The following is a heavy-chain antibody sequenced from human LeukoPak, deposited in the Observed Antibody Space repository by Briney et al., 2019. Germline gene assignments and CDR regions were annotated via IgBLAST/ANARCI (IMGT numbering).Heavy chain of an antibody. CDR3: ARGANYGGNKVDDAFDI. V-gene: IGHV1-8*03. CDR1: GYTFTSYD. J-gene: IGHJ3*02. D-gene: IGHD4-23*01. CDR2: MNPNSGNT. Sequence: EASVKVSCKASGYTFTSYDINWVRQATGQGLEWMGWMNPNSGNTGYAQKFQGRVTITRNTSISTAYMELSSLRSDDTAVYYCARGANYGGNKVDDAFDIWGQGTMVTVSS.